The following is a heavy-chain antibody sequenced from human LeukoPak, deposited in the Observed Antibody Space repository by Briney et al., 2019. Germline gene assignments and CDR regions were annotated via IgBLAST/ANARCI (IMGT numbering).Heavy chain of an antibody. CDR2: IITIFGTA. CDR1: GGTFSSYA. Sequence: SVKASCKASGGTFSSYAISWVRQAPGQGLEWMGGIITIFGTANYAQKFQGRVTITADESTSTAYMELSSLRSEDTAVYYCARGGKEVVPAAYFDLWGRGTLVTVSS. CDR3: ARGGKEVVPAAYFDL. D-gene: IGHD2-2*01. J-gene: IGHJ2*01. V-gene: IGHV1-69*01.